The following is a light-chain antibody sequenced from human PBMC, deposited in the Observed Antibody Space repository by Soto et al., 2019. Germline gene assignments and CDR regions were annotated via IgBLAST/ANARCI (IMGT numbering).Light chain of an antibody. CDR1: QSVGSN. J-gene: IGKJ1*01. V-gene: IGKV3-15*01. Sequence: EIVMTQSPATLSVSPGERVTLSCRASQSVGSNLAWYQQKPGQTPRLLIYGAPTRATGFPARFGGSGSGTEFTLTISSLQSEDFAVYYCQQNNDWPLTFGQGTKVEIK. CDR2: GAP. CDR3: QQNNDWPLT.